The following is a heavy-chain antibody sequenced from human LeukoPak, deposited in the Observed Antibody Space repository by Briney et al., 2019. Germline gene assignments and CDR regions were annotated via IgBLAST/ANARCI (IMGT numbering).Heavy chain of an antibody. CDR1: GCSISSSNYY. CDR2: IYYSGNS. J-gene: IGHJ6*03. CDR3: ARHSGYYNHYMDV. Sequence: PSETLCLTCTVSGCSISSSNYYWGYIRQPPGQGLEWIGSIYYSGNSYYNPSLKSRVTISVDTSQNQFSLKLSSVTAADTAVYYCARHSGYYNHYMDVWGKGTTVTVSS. V-gene: IGHV4-39*01.